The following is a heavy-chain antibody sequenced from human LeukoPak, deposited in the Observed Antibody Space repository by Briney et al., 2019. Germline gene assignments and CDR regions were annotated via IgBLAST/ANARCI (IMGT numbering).Heavy chain of an antibody. J-gene: IGHJ4*02. Sequence: PSETLSLTCTVSGGSISSYYWSWIRQPPGKGLEWIGYIYYSGSTNYNPSLKSRVTISVDTSKNQFSLKLSSVIAADTAVYYCASLGPSSFNDYWGQGTLVTVSS. CDR2: IYYSGST. V-gene: IGHV4-59*01. CDR1: GGSISSYY. D-gene: IGHD6-13*01. CDR3: ASLGPSSFNDY.